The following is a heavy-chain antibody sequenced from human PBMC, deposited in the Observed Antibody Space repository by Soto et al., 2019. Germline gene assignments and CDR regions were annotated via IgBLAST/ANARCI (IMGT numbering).Heavy chain of an antibody. D-gene: IGHD3-10*01. J-gene: IGHJ3*02. CDR3: ARRVIGSSRAFDI. V-gene: IGHV3-23*01. Sequence: GGSLRLSCAASGFAFSSHPMSWVRQAPEKGLEWVAGISDGGDLTYNADSVRGRFTISRDNSRNTLYLQMNSLRAEDTAVYYCARRVIGSSRAFDIWGQGTMVTV. CDR2: ISDGGDLT. CDR1: GFAFSSHP.